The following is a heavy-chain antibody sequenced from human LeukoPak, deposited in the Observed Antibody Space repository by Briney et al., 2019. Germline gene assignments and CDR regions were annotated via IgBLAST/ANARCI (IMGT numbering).Heavy chain of an antibody. J-gene: IGHJ6*03. Sequence: GGSLRLSCAASGFTFSSYWMSWVRQAPGKGLEWVANIKQDGSEKYYVDSVKGRFTISRDNAKNSLYLQMNSLRAEDTAVYYCARDMYSSSSTYYYYYMDVWGKGTTVTVSS. CDR1: GFTFSSYW. D-gene: IGHD6-6*01. V-gene: IGHV3-7*01. CDR2: IKQDGSEK. CDR3: ARDMYSSSSTYYYYYMDV.